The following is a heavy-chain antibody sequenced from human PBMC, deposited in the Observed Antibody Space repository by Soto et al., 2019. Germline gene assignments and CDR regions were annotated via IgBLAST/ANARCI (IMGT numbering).Heavy chain of an antibody. J-gene: IGHJ6*02. V-gene: IGHV6-1*01. CDR3: ARGEYNWNYGTTDYYYYYGMDL. Sequence: SQTLSLTCAISGDSVSSNSAAWNWIRQSPSRGLEWLGRTYYRSKWYNDYAVSVKSRITINPDTSKNQFSLQLNSVTPEDTAVYYCARGEYNWNYGTTDYYYYYGMDLWVQGTTVTVSS. CDR2: TYYRSKWYN. CDR1: GDSVSSNSAA. D-gene: IGHD1-7*01.